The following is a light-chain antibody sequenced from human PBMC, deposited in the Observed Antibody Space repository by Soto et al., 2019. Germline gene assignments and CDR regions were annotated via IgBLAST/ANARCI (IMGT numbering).Light chain of an antibody. CDR3: QSLGTGIQV. CDR2: INYDGTH. V-gene: IGLV4-69*01. CDR1: SGYSTYA. Sequence: QSVLTQSPSASASLGASVKLTGTLSSGYSTYAIAWHQQQSEKGPRFLMKINYDGTHSKGDGFFDRFSGSSSGAERHLTISSLQSEDEADYYCQSLGTGIQVFGGGTKVTVL. J-gene: IGLJ3*02.